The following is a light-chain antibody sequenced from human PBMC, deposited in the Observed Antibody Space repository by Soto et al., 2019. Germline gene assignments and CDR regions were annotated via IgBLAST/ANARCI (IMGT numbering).Light chain of an antibody. CDR3: AAWDDSLNGVV. Sequence: QSVLTQPPSASGTPGQRVTISCSGSSSNIGSNTVNWYQQVPRTAPKRLIYSNNQRPSGVPDRFSGSKSGTSVSLAISGLQSEDEADYYCAAWDDSLNGVVLGGGTMLTVL. V-gene: IGLV1-44*01. CDR1: SSNIGSNT. J-gene: IGLJ2*01. CDR2: SNN.